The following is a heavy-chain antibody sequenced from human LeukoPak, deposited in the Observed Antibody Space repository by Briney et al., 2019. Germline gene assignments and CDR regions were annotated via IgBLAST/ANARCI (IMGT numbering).Heavy chain of an antibody. CDR2: ISGCRNII. Sequence: PGGSLRLSCTAPGFTFTDYEMNWVRQAPGKGLEWLSYISGCRNIINYADSVRGRLTIARDNAKNSLFLQMNSLRAEDTAVYYCAIETETSNYNAFDIWGQGTVVTVSS. J-gene: IGHJ3*02. CDR3: AIETETSNYNAFDI. V-gene: IGHV3-48*03. CDR1: GFTFTDYE. D-gene: IGHD3-10*01.